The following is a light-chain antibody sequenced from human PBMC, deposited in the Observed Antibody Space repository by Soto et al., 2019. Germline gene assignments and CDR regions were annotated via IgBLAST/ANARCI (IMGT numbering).Light chain of an antibody. CDR2: GAS. CDR1: QCLXND. Sequence: DIVVTQCPATLSVSPGERATLSCRASQCLXNDLHWYQHKPGQAPRIRXHGASTMATGSPARFSGVGSATEFTLTISSLQSEDFAVYYCQQYKKWPQTVGQGTRLEIK. J-gene: IGKJ5*01. V-gene: IGKV3-15*01. CDR3: QQYKKWPQT.